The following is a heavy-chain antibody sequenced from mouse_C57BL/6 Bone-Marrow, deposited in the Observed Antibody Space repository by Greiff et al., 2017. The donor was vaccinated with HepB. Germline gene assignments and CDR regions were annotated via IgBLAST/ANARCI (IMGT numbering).Heavy chain of an antibody. CDR2: ISSGSSTI. CDR3: ARNGSSYVDWYFDV. Sequence: VHVKQSGGGLVKPGGSLKLSCAASGFTFSDYGMHWVRQAPEKGLEWVAYISSGSSTIYYADTVKGRFTISRDNAKNTLFLQMTSLRSEDTAMYYCARNGSSYVDWYFDVWGTGTTVTVSS. CDR1: GFTFSDYG. J-gene: IGHJ1*03. V-gene: IGHV5-17*01. D-gene: IGHD1-1*01.